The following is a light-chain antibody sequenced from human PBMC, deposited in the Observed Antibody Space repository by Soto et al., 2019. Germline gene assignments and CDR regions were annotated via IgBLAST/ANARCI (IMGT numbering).Light chain of an antibody. J-gene: IGKJ1*01. V-gene: IGKV3-15*01. CDR1: QSISNN. Sequence: EIVMTQSPATLSVSPGERATLSCRASQSISNNLAWYHQRPGQAPRLLIYGASTRATGIPARFSGSGSGTEFTLTISSLQFEDFAVYYCQQYNNWWTFGQGTRVEIK. CDR2: GAS. CDR3: QQYNNWWT.